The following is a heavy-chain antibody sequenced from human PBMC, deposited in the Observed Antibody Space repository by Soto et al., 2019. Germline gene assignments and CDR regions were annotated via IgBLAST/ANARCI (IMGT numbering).Heavy chain of an antibody. D-gene: IGHD3-3*01. CDR3: ASGPIYDFWSGYYYYYYGMDV. V-gene: IGHV1-18*01. Sequence: ASVKVSCKASGYTFTSYGISWVRQAPGQGLEWMGWISAYNGNTNYAQKLQGRVTMTTDTSTSTAYMELRSLGSDDTAVYYCASGPIYDFWSGYYYYYYGMDVWGQGTTVTVSS. CDR1: GYTFTSYG. J-gene: IGHJ6*02. CDR2: ISAYNGNT.